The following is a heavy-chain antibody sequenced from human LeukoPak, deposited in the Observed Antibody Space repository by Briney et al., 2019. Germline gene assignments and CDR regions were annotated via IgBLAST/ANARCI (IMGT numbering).Heavy chain of an antibody. J-gene: IGHJ4*02. D-gene: IGHD3-10*01. V-gene: IGHV4-39*01. CDR1: GGSISSSSYY. CDR3: ASPRRVPQVSLGYFDS. Sequence: PSETLSLTCTVSGGSISSSSYYWGWIRQPPGKGREWIGSIYESGNTYHNPSLKTPITISLDTAKHQYSLKLSSVTAADPAVYYCASPRRVPQVSLGYFDSWGQGTLVTVSS. CDR2: IYESGNT.